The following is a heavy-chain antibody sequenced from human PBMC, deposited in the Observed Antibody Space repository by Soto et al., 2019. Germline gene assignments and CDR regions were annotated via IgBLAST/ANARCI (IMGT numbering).Heavy chain of an antibody. J-gene: IGHJ1*01. V-gene: IGHV3-23*01. CDR2: ISGSGGRR. D-gene: IGHD3-3*01. Sequence: GGSLRLSCAASGFTFSSYAMSWIRQAPGKGLEWVSAISGSGGRRCYAASVKGRFTISSDNSKNALYLQMNSLRAEDTAVYCCSRKRYYDLPDWGQGTLVTVGS. CDR3: SRKRYYDLPD. CDR1: GFTFSSYA.